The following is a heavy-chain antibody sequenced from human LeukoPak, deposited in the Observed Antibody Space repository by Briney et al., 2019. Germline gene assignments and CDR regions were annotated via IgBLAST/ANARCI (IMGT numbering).Heavy chain of an antibody. V-gene: IGHV3-48*03. CDR2: ISSSGSTI. Sequence: PGGSRRLSCAASGFTFSSYEMNWVRQAPGKGLEWVSYISSSGSTIYYADSVKGRFTISRDNAKNSLYLQMNSLRAEDTAVYYCARVPRILEWFPDYWGQGTLVTVSS. J-gene: IGHJ4*02. CDR3: ARVPRILEWFPDY. D-gene: IGHD3-3*01. CDR1: GFTFSSYE.